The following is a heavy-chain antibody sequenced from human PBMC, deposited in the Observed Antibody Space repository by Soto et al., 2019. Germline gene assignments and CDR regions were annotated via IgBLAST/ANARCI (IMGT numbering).Heavy chain of an antibody. CDR2: IYYSGST. CDR1: GGSISSYY. V-gene: IGHV4-59*12. Sequence: PSETLSLTCTVSGGSISSYYWSWIRQPPGKGLEWIGYIYYSGSTNYNPSLKSRVTISVDKSKNQFSLTLTSVTAADTAVYFCARGRGRYSSGWSWFDPWGQGILVTVSS. D-gene: IGHD6-19*01. J-gene: IGHJ5*02. CDR3: ARGRGRYSSGWSWFDP.